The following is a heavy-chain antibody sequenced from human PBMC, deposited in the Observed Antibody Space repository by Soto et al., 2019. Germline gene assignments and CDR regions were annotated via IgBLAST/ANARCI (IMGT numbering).Heavy chain of an antibody. CDR1: GFTFSSYA. CDR2: ISSNGGST. D-gene: IGHD3-9*01. Sequence: EVQLVESGGGLVQPGGSLRLSCAASGFTFSSYAMHWVRQAPGKGLEYVSAISSNGGSTYYANSVKGRFTISRDNSKNTLYLHMGSLRAEDMAVYYCAREVDILTGSALDYWGQGTLVTVSS. V-gene: IGHV3-64*01. CDR3: AREVDILTGSALDY. J-gene: IGHJ4*02.